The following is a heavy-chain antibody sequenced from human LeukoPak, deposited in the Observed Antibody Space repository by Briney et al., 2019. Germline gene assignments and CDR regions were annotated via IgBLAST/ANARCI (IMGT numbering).Heavy chain of an antibody. V-gene: IGHV1-8*01. CDR2: MNPNSGNT. CDR1: GYTFTSYD. D-gene: IGHD6-19*01. J-gene: IGHJ5*02. CDR3: ARGPGNNTGWSAGMPKGWFDP. Sequence: GASVKVSCKASGYTFTSYDINWVRQATGQRLEWRGWMNPNSGNTGYAKKFQGRVTMTRNTSMSTAYMDLSSLRSEDSAVYYCARGPGNNTGWSAGMPKGWFDPWGQGTLVTVSS.